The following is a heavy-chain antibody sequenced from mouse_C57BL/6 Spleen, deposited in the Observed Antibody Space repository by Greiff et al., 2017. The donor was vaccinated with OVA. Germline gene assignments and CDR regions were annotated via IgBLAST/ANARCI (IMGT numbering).Heavy chain of an antibody. CDR1: GYTFTSYW. CDR2: IYPSDSET. CDR3: ARSGPTVVPYYFDY. J-gene: IGHJ2*01. Sequence: VQLQQPGAELVRPGSSVKLSCKASGYTFTSYWMDWVKQRPGQGLEWIGNIYPSDSETHYNQKFKDKATLTVDKSSSTAYMQLSSLTSEDSAVYYGARSGPTVVPYYFDYWGQGTTLAVSS. V-gene: IGHV1-61*01. D-gene: IGHD1-1*01.